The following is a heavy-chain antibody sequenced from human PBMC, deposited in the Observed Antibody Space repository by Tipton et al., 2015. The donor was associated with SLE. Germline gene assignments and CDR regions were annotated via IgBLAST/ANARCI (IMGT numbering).Heavy chain of an antibody. CDR1: GFTFSTYS. J-gene: IGHJ6*03. Sequence: PRLSCAASGFTFSTYSMNWVRQAPGKGLEWVSSISSSGTYMHYADSVTGRFTISRDNADKSLSLHMNSLRAEDTALYYCTRGTGSRHYYSMDVWGSGTTVTVSS. CDR2: ISSSGTYM. CDR3: TRGTGSRHYYSMDV. V-gene: IGHV3-21*01.